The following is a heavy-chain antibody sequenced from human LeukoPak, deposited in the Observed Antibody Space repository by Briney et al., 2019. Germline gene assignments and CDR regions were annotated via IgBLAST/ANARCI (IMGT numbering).Heavy chain of an antibody. D-gene: IGHD6-13*01. V-gene: IGHV3-7*04. Sequence: GGPLRLSCAASGFTFSSYWMSWVRQAPGKGLEWVANIKQDGSEKYYVDSVKGRFTISRDNAKNSLYLQMNSLRAEDTAVYYCARGTIAAAGYYYFDYWGQGTQVTVSS. CDR3: ARGTIAAAGYYYFDY. CDR1: GFTFSSYW. CDR2: IKQDGSEK. J-gene: IGHJ4*02.